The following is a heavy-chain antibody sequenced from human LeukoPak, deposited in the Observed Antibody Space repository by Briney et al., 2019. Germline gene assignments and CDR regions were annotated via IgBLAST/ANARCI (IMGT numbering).Heavy chain of an antibody. CDR2: IKQDGSEK. V-gene: IGHV3-7*01. J-gene: IGHJ4*02. D-gene: IGHD4-17*01. CDR1: GFTFSSYW. CDR3: ARDSKHGDYFPYYFDY. Sequence: GGSLGLSCAASGFTFSSYWMSWVRQAPGKGLEWVANIKQDGSEKYYVDSVKGRFTISRDNAKNSLYLQMNSLRAEDTAVYYCARDSKHGDYFPYYFDYWGQGTLVTVSS.